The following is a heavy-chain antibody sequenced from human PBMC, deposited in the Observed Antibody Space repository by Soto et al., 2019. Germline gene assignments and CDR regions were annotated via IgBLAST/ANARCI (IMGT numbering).Heavy chain of an antibody. CDR3: VREKYCSGGSCYSDY. CDR1: GFTFSHYF. CDR2: ISNSGSNT. Sequence: QVQLVESGGGLAKPGGSLRLSCAASGFTFSHYFMTWIRQAPGKGLEWVSHISNSGSNTYYADSVKGRFTISRDNAKDSLSLQMNSLRAEDTAVYYCVREKYCSGGSCYSDYWGQGTLVTVSS. V-gene: IGHV3-11*01. J-gene: IGHJ4*02. D-gene: IGHD2-15*01.